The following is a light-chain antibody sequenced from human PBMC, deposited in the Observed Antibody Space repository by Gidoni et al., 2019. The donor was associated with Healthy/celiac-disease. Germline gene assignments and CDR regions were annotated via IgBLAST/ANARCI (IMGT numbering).Light chain of an antibody. CDR2: GAS. V-gene: IGKV3-15*01. CDR3: QQYNNWPQT. Sequence: EIVMRQSPATLSVSPGERATLSCRASQSVSSNLAWYQQKPGQAPRLLIYGASTRATGIPARFSGSGSGTEFTLTISSLQSEDFAVYYCQQYNNWPQTFGPGTKVDIK. CDR1: QSVSSN. J-gene: IGKJ3*01.